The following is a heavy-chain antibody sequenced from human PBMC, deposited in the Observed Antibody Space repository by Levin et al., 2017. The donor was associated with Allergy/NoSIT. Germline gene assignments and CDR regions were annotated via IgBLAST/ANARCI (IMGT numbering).Heavy chain of an antibody. D-gene: IGHD6-6*01. V-gene: IGHV4-34*01. CDR2: INHSGST. CDR1: GGSFSGYY. CDR3: ARELAAPAFYLTYFDY. Sequence: PSETLSLTCAVYGGSFSGYYWSWIRQPPGKGLEWIGEINHSGSTNYNPSLKSRVTISVDTSKNQFSLKLSSVTAADTAVYYCARELAAPAFYLTYFDYWGQGTLVTVSS. J-gene: IGHJ4*02.